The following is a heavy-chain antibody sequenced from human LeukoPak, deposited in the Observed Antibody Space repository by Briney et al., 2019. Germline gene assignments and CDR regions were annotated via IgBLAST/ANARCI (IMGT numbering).Heavy chain of an antibody. D-gene: IGHD3-3*01. CDR2: INHSGST. V-gene: IGHV4-34*01. Sequence: SETLSLTCAVYGGSFSGYYWSWIRQPPRKGLEWIGEINHSGSTNYNPSLKSRVTISVDTSKNQFSLKLSSVTAADTAVYYCARGRARRITIFGVVIIFDPWGQGTLVTVSS. CDR1: GGSFSGYY. J-gene: IGHJ5*02. CDR3: ARGRARRITIFGVVIIFDP.